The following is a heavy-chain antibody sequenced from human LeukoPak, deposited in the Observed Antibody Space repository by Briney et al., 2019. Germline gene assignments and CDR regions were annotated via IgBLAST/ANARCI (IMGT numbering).Heavy chain of an antibody. D-gene: IGHD2-21*01. CDR1: GYTFTGYY. J-gene: IGHJ5*02. CDR2: INPNSGDT. CDR3: ARDYSDQTNLVWFDP. V-gene: IGHV1-2*02. Sequence: ASVKVSCKASGYTFTGYYMHWVRQAPGQGLEWMGCINPNSGDTDYAQRFQGRVTMTRDTSISTAYMELSGLRSDDTAVYYCARDYSDQTNLVWFDPWGQGTLVTVPS.